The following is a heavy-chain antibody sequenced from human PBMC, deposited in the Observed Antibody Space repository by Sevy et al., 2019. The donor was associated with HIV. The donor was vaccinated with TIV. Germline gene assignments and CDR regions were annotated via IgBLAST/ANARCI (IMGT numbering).Heavy chain of an antibody. CDR2: IYYSGRT. V-gene: IGHV4-59*01. Sequence: SETLFLTCTVSGDSISGYYWSWIRQPPGKGLEWIGYIYYSGRTDYNPSLKSRVIISQDTSKNQFSLKLTSVTAADTAVYFCARAYSNYYYAMDVWGQGTTVTVSS. CDR3: ARAYSNYYYAMDV. D-gene: IGHD4-4*01. J-gene: IGHJ6*02. CDR1: GDSISGYY.